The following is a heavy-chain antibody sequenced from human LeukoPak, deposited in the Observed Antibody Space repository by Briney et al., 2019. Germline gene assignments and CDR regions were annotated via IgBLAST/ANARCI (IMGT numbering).Heavy chain of an antibody. CDR1: GFSFSSYW. CDR3: TRDFQGRFYYHVDV. D-gene: IGHD3-10*01. CDR2: MNKEGSGI. Sequence: GGSLRLSCAASGFSFSSYWMSWVRQAPGRGLEGVANMNKEGSGINYVDSVKGRLTISRDNAKNSLYLQMNSLRAEDTGVYYCTRDFQGRFYYHVDVWGKGTTVTVSS. V-gene: IGHV3-7*01. J-gene: IGHJ6*03.